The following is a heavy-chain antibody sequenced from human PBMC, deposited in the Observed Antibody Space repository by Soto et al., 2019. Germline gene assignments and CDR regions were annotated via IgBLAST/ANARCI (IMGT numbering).Heavy chain of an antibody. Sequence: EVELVESRGGLVKPGESLKLSCAASGFTFRTYNMIWVRQAPGKGLEWLASVSSGSSNIYYAASVKGRFTISRDNAQNSLFLQINSLSAEDTAVYYCARQYPSSSRHFDHLGQGTLVTVSA. CDR3: ARQYPSSSRHFDH. D-gene: IGHD6-6*01. CDR1: GFTFRTYN. V-gene: IGHV3-21*01. J-gene: IGHJ4*02. CDR2: VSSGSSNI.